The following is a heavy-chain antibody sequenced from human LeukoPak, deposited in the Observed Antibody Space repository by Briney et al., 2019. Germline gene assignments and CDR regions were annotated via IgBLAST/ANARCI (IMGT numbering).Heavy chain of an antibody. D-gene: IGHD1-1*01. CDR2: IWYDGSKK. CDR1: GFSFSSYG. Sequence: PGRSLRLSCAASGFSFSSYGMHWVRQAPGKGLEWVAVIWYDGSKKYHADSVTGLFTISRDNSKDTLYLQMNSLRVEDTAVYYCARDNDRGFDYWGQGTLVTVSS. J-gene: IGHJ4*02. CDR3: ARDNDRGFDY. V-gene: IGHV3-33*01.